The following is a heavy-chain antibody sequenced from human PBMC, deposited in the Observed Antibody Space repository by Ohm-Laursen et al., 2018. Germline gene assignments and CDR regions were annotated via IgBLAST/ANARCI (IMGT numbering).Heavy chain of an antibody. D-gene: IGHD2-8*01. CDR2: ISDTGSHI. V-gene: IGHV3-21*01. CDR1: GFTFSSYS. Sequence: SLRLSCAAFGFTFSSYSMNWVRQAPGTGLERVSYISDTGSHIYYAGSVRGRFTISRDNAQNSLYLHMSSLRAEDTAIYYCARDDGAYARRSGMDVWGQGTTVTVSS. J-gene: IGHJ6*02. CDR3: ARDDGAYARRSGMDV.